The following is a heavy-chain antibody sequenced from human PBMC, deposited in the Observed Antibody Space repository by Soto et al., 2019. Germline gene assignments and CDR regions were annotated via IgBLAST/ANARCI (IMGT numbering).Heavy chain of an antibody. V-gene: IGHV3-23*01. J-gene: IGHJ4*02. CDR1: GFTFSSYT. Sequence: EVQLLESGGGLVQPGGSLRLSCAASGFTFSSYTMSWVRQGPGKGLEWVSGISSSGGSTVYADSVKGRFTISRDTFKNTRYLQMNSLRAEVTVVYYCAKGWGDYWGQGAPVTVSS. CDR3: AKGWGDY. D-gene: IGHD7-27*01. CDR2: ISSSGGST.